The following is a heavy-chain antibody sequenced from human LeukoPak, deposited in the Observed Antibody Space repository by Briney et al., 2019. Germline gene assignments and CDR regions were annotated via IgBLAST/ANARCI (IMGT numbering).Heavy chain of an antibody. D-gene: IGHD5-24*01. J-gene: IGHJ3*02. CDR2: SGTYGRT. V-gene: IGHV3-53*01. CDR1: GFSVISNY. Sequence: GGSLRLSCAASGFSVISNYMSWVRQAPGKGLEWVSVSGTYGRTQYADSVKGRFTISRDSSKNTLYLQINSLRVEDTAVYYCARGMDGYGPDAFDIWGQGTMVTVSS. CDR3: ARGMDGYGPDAFDI.